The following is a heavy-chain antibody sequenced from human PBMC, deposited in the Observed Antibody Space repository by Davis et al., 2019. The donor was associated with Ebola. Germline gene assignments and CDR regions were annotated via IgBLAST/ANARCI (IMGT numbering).Heavy chain of an antibody. CDR1: GFTFSNVW. V-gene: IGHV3-15*07. Sequence: PGGSLRLSCAASGFTFSNVWMNWVRQAPGKGLEWVVRIKSKTDGGTTDYAAPVKGRFTISRDDSKNTLYLQMNSLKTEDTAVYYCTTLGYCTSISCSDYWGQGTLVTVSS. CDR3: TTLGYCTSISCSDY. J-gene: IGHJ4*02. D-gene: IGHD2-2*01. CDR2: IKSKTDGGTT.